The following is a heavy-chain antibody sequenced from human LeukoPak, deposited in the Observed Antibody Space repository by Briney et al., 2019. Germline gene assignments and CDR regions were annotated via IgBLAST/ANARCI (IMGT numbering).Heavy chain of an antibody. V-gene: IGHV3-23*01. J-gene: IGHJ4*02. CDR1: GLTFSSYG. CDR2: ITGDGTTT. CDR3: AKDRSPRYRELLGYFDY. D-gene: IGHD1-26*01. Sequence: QAGGSLRLSCEASGLTFSSYGMSWVRQAPGKGLQWVSAITGDGTTTYYADSVKGRFTISRDNSKNTLYLQMNSLRAEDTAVYYCAKDRSPRYRELLGYFDYWGQGTLVTVSS.